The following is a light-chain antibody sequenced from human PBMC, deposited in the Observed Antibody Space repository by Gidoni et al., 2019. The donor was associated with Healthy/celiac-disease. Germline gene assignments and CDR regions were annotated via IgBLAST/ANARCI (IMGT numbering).Light chain of an antibody. V-gene: IGKV1-39*01. CDR2: AAS. Sequence: DIQMTQPPSSLSASVGDRVTLTCRASQGISSYLTWYQQNTGQAPKLLIYAASSVQSRVPTMFGGSGAGTDFTLTISSLQPEDFATYYCQQSYSTPLIFGGGTKVEIK. CDR1: QGISSY. J-gene: IGKJ4*01. CDR3: QQSYSTPLI.